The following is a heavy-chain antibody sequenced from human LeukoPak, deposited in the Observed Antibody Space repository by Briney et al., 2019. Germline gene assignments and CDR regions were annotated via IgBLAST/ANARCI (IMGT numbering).Heavy chain of an antibody. CDR3: ARHGIDVLLKDYYFDY. D-gene: IGHD3-16*01. CDR2: TFFSGST. J-gene: IGHJ4*02. V-gene: IGHV4-39*01. Sequence: SETLSLTCTVSGGSISSSTYHWGWVRQPPGKGLEWIGSTFFSGSTYYNPSLKSRVTVSIDTSKNQFSLRLSSVTAADTAVYYCARHGIDVLLKDYYFDYWGQGTRVTVSS. CDR1: GGSISSSTYH.